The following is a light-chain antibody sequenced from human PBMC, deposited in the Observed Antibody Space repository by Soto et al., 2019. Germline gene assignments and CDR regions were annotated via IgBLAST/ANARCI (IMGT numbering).Light chain of an antibody. V-gene: IGKV3-11*01. CDR3: QQRSHWPPISA. Sequence: DIVMTQSPLSLPVTPGEPASISCRSSHSLLHSNGYYYLDWYQHKPGQAPRLLIYDTSNRAIGIPARFSGSGSGTDFTLTITSLEPEDSAVYYCQQRSHWPPISAFGGGTKVDIK. J-gene: IGKJ4*01. CDR2: DTS. CDR1: HSLLHSNGYYY.